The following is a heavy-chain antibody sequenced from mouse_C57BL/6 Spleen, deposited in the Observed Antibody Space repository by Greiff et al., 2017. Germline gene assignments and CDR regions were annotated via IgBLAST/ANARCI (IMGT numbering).Heavy chain of an antibody. Sequence: LQESGPELVKPGASVKISCKASGYAFSSSWMNWVKQRPGKGLEWIGRIYPGDGDTNYNGKFKGKATLTADKASSTAYMQLSSLTSEDSAVYFCAREEAWFAYWGQGTLVTVSA. CDR3: AREEAWFAY. CDR2: IYPGDGDT. J-gene: IGHJ3*01. V-gene: IGHV1-82*01. CDR1: GYAFSSSW.